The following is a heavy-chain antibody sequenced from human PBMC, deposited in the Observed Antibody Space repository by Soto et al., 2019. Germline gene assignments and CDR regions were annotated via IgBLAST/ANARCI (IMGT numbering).Heavy chain of an antibody. Sequence: GGSLRLSCAASGFIFTRDSMNWVREAPGKGLEWVSSISSTTNYIYYGDSMNGRFTISRDNAKNSLYLEMNSLRAEDTAVYYCARESEDLTSNFDYWGQGTLVTVSS. V-gene: IGHV3-21*06. CDR3: ARESEDLTSNFDY. CDR2: ISSTTNYI. CDR1: GFIFTRDS. J-gene: IGHJ4*02.